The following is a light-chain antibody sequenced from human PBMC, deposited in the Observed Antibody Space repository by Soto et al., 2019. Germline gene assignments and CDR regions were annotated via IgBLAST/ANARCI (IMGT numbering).Light chain of an antibody. CDR2: AAS. Sequence: EIVLTQSPGTLSLSPGXRATLSCRASQSVSRIYLAWYQQKPGQAPRLLIYAASSRATGIPDRFSGSGSGTDFTLTISRLEPEDFAVYYCQQYGSSPYTFGQGTKVDIK. CDR3: QQYGSSPYT. CDR1: QSVSRIY. V-gene: IGKV3-20*01. J-gene: IGKJ2*01.